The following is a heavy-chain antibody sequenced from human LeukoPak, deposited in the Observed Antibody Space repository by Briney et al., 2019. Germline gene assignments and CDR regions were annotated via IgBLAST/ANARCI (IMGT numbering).Heavy chain of an antibody. V-gene: IGHV4-4*02. D-gene: IGHD1-26*01. J-gene: IGHJ4*02. CDR2: ISLRGLT. Sequence: SGTLSLTCGVSGGSISSTNWWSWVRQPPGQGLEWIGEISLRGLTNYNPSLKSRVTMSVDKSNNFLTLNLTSVTAADTAVYYCSRESGGYCPFGYWGQGALVTVAS. CDR1: GGSISSTNW. CDR3: SRESGGYCPFGY.